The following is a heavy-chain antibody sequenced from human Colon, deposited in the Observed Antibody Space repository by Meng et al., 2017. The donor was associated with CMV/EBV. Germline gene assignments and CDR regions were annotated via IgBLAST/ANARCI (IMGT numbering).Heavy chain of an antibody. V-gene: IGHV2-5*02. CDR3: ARRLPYSYGLIDF. CDR1: GFSLTTGGVG. Sequence: FSGFSLTTGGVGVYWIRQAPGKGLEWVALIYWDDGKRYSPSLESRLTITKDTSKNQVVLTMTNMDPVDTATYYCARRLPYSYGLIDFWGRGTLVTVSS. CDR2: IYWDDGK. J-gene: IGHJ4*02. D-gene: IGHD3-16*01.